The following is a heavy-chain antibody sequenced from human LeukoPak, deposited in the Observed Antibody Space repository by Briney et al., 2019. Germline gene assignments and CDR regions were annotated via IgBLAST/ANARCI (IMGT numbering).Heavy chain of an antibody. CDR1: GFTFDDYG. D-gene: IGHD3-3*01. CDR3: AREEVFTIFGVVPYYYYYMDV. V-gene: IGHV3-20*04. Sequence: PGGSLRLSCAASGFTFDDYGMSRVRQAPGKGREWVSGIHWNGGSTGYADSVKGRFTISRDNAKNSLYLQMNSLRAEDTALYYCAREEVFTIFGVVPYYYYYMDVWGKGTTVTVSS. J-gene: IGHJ6*03. CDR2: IHWNGGST.